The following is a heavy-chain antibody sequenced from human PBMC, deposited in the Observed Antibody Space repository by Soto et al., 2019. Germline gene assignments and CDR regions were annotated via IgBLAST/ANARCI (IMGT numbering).Heavy chain of an antibody. CDR3: AREVARGYYNRRNNWFDP. CDR1: GGFFSGYY. J-gene: IGHJ5*02. V-gene: IGHV4-34*01. D-gene: IGHD3-9*01. Sequence: QVQLQQWGAGLLKPSETLSLTCAVYGGFFSGYYWSWIRQPPGKGLEWIGEINHSGSTNYNPSLKSRVTISVDTSKNQFSLKLSSVTAADTAVYYCAREVARGYYNRRNNWFDPWGQGTLVTVSS. CDR2: INHSGST.